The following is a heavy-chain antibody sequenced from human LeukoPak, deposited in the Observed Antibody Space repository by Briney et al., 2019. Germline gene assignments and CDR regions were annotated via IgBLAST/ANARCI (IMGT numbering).Heavy chain of an antibody. D-gene: IGHD2-2*01. J-gene: IGHJ6*03. Sequence: GALVKVSCKASGYTFTGYYMHWVRQAPGQGLEWMGWINPNSGGTNYAQKFQGRVTMTRDTSISTAYMELSRLRSDDTAVYYCAREAIGTSGDYYYMDVWGKGTTVTVSS. CDR1: GYTFTGYY. V-gene: IGHV1-2*02. CDR3: AREAIGTSGDYYYMDV. CDR2: INPNSGGT.